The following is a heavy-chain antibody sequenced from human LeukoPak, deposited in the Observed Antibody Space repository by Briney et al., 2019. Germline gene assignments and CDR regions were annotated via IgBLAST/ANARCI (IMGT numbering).Heavy chain of an antibody. J-gene: IGHJ5*02. D-gene: IGHD2-15*01. CDR1: GFTFSNYA. Sequence: GGSLRLSCAPSGFTFSNYAMNWVRQAPGKGLEWVSSISCSGGNTYYADSVKGRFTISRDNSKHTLYLQMDCLRAEHTALYYGARSAAETGAVRGNRFDHLGQGTLVGVSS. V-gene: IGHV3-23*01. CDR3: ARSAAETGAVRGNRFDH. CDR2: ISCSGGNT.